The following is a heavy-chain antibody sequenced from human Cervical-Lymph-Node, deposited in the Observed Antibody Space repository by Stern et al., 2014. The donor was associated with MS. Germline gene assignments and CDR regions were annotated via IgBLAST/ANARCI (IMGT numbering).Heavy chain of an antibody. CDR3: AHDVTRSRYWMDV. V-gene: IGHV2-5*01. D-gene: IGHD1-14*01. J-gene: IGHJ6*02. Sequence: ESGPTLVKPTQTLTLTCTFSGLSLSTSEVAVGWIRQPPGKALEWVALLYWNDDKYYSPSLKSRLTITKDTSENQVVLTMTNMDPVDTGTYYCAHDVTRSRYWMDVWGQGTTVTVSS. CDR1: GLSLSTSEVA. CDR2: LYWNDDK.